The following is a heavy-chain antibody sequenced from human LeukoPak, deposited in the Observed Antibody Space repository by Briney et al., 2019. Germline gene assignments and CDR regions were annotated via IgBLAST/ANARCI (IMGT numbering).Heavy chain of an antibody. CDR1: GFTFSSYA. CDR3: AKAYYYDSSGYYYLIFDY. Sequence: GGSLRLSCAAFGFTFSSYAMSWVRQAPGKGLEWVSAISSSGGGTYYADSVEGRFTISRDNSKNTLYLQMNSLRAEDTAIYYCAKAYYYDSSGYYYLIFDYWGQGTLVTVSS. V-gene: IGHV3-23*01. J-gene: IGHJ4*02. D-gene: IGHD3-22*01. CDR2: ISSSGGGT.